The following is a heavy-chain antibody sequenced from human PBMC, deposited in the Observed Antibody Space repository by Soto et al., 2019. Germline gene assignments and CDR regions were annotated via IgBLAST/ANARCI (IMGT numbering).Heavy chain of an antibody. J-gene: IGHJ4*02. CDR3: ASSPADFWSGLYYFDY. Sequence: EVQLLESGGGLVQPGGSLRLSCAASGFTFSSYAMSWVRQAPGKGLEWVSAISGSGGSTYYADSVKGRFTISRDNSKNTLYLQMNSLRAEDTAVYYCASSPADFWSGLYYFDYWGQGTLVTVSS. CDR2: ISGSGGST. D-gene: IGHD3-3*01. CDR1: GFTFSSYA. V-gene: IGHV3-23*01.